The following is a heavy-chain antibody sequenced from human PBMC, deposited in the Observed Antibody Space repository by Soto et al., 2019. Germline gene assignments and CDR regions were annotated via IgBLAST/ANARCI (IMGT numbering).Heavy chain of an antibody. V-gene: IGHV3-23*01. D-gene: IGHD5-12*01. Sequence: EVQLLESGGGLVQPGGSLRLSCVASGFSFSSYAMVWVRQAPGKGLEWVSVISARGGSSYFADTLKGRFTISRDNSKNLLSLEMNRLSAVDTAIYFCAKGSIEYSASVENWGQGTLVLVSS. CDR3: AKGSIEYSASVEN. J-gene: IGHJ4*02. CDR2: ISARGGSS. CDR1: GFSFSSYA.